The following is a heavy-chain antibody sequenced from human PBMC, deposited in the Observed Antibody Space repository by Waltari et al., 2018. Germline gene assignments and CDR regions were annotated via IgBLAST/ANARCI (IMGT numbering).Heavy chain of an antibody. V-gene: IGHV4-59*01. D-gene: IGHD3-3*01. Sequence: QVQLQASGPGLVKPSETLSLTCTDYGGSLSSSYWSGSRQPPGKGLEWIGYIYYSGSTNYNPSLKSRVTISVDTSKNQFSLKLSSVTAADTAVYYCARAYYDFWSGYYTVGAFDIWGQGTMVTVSS. CDR3: ARAYYDFWSGYYTVGAFDI. CDR2: IYYSGST. CDR1: GGSLSSSY. J-gene: IGHJ3*02.